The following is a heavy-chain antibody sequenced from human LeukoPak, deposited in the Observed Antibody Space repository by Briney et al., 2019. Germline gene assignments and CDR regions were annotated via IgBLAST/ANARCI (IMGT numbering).Heavy chain of an antibody. CDR1: GFTFSSYA. D-gene: IGHD2-21*02. J-gene: IGHJ1*01. CDR3: ARTDETAPAEDFQH. V-gene: IGHV3-53*01. Sequence: SGGSLRLSCAASGFTFSSYAMSWVRQAPGKGLEWVSVIYSGGSTYYADSVKGRFTISRDNSKNTLYLQMKSLRAEDTAVYYCARTDETAPAEDFQHWGQGTLVTVSS. CDR2: IYSGGST.